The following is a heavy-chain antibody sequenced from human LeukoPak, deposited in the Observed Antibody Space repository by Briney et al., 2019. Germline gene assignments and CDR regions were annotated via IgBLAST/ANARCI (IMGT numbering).Heavy chain of an antibody. D-gene: IGHD3-10*02. J-gene: IGHJ6*04. V-gene: IGHV3-48*03. CDR3: AELGITMIGGV. Sequence: GGSLRLSCVASGFTFSSYEMNCVRQAPGKGLEWVSYISSSGSTIYYADSVKGRFTISRDNAKNSLYLQMNSLRAEDTAVYYCAELGITMIGGVWGKGTTVTISS. CDR2: ISSSGSTI. CDR1: GFTFSSYE.